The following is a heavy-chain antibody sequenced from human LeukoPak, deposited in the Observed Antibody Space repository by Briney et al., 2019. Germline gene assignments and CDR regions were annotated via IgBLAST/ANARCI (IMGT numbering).Heavy chain of an antibody. CDR2: IYYSGST. CDR1: GGSISSYY. D-gene: IGHD3-10*01. V-gene: IGHV4-59*01. CDR3: ARRYYGSGSYLDY. J-gene: IGHJ4*02. Sequence: SETLSLTCTVSGGSISSYYWSWIRQPPGKGLEWIGYIYYSGSTNYNPSLKSRVTISVDTSKNQFSLKLSSVTAADTAVYYCARRYYGSGSYLDYWGQGTLVTVSS.